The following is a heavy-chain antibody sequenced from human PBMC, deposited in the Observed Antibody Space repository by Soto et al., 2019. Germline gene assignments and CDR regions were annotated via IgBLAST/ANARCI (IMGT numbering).Heavy chain of an antibody. V-gene: IGHV1-69*12. D-gene: IGHD6-13*01. Sequence: QVQLVQWGAEVKKPGSSVKVSCKASGGTFSSYAISWVRQAPGQGLEWMGGIIPIFGTGNYAQKYQGRVTITADESTSTAYMELSSLRSEDTAVYYCATRGPYSSSWLIFDYWGQGTLVTVSS. J-gene: IGHJ4*02. CDR3: ATRGPYSSSWLIFDY. CDR1: GGTFSSYA. CDR2: IIPIFGTG.